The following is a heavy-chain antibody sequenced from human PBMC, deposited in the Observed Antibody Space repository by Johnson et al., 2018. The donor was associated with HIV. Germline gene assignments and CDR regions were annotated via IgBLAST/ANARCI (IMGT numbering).Heavy chain of an antibody. V-gene: IGHV3-20*04. CDR2: INWNGAKT. J-gene: IGHJ3*02. CDR1: GFTFDEYD. D-gene: IGHD3-10*01. Sequence: MQLVESGGSVVRPGGSLRLSCAASGFTFDEYDMTWVRQVPGKGLEWVSNINWNGAKTGYADSVEGRFTISRDNSKNTLYLQMNSLRAEDTAVYYCARDPFGALDGDAFDIWGQGTMVTVSS. CDR3: ARDPFGALDGDAFDI.